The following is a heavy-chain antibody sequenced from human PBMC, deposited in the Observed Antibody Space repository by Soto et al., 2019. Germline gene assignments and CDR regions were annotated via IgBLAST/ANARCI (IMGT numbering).Heavy chain of an antibody. Sequence: HPGGSLRLSCAASGFTFRSYWMQWVRQAPGKGLEYVSCISSDGGSTRYADSVKGRFTISRDNSKNTQYLQMSSLRADDTAVYYCVKGEYYYDSSGYYPFDYWGQGTLVTVSS. V-gene: IGHV3-74*01. CDR3: VKGEYYYDSSGYYPFDY. CDR2: ISSDGGST. CDR1: GFTFRSYW. J-gene: IGHJ4*02. D-gene: IGHD3-22*01.